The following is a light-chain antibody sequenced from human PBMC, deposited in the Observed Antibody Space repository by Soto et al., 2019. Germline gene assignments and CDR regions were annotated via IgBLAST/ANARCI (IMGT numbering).Light chain of an antibody. J-gene: IGKJ3*01. V-gene: IGKV1-12*01. CDR1: QDINSR. CDR3: LQVANFPRT. CDR2: AAT. Sequence: QDINSRLAWFQQQPGRPPKYVIQAATMLQSGFPSRFAGSGSGRDFTLTIHTLQPEDSATYYCLQVANFPRTFGQGTLVDIK.